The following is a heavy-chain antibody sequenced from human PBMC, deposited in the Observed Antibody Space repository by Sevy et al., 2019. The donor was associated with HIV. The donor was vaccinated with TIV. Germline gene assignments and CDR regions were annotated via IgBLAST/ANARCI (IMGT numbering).Heavy chain of an antibody. Sequence: GGSLRLSCAASGFTFSDHWFSWVRQAPGKGLEWVSYIRYDGGTIYYADSVRGRFTISRDNAKNSLYLQMNSLSADDTAVYYCARGHYGLDYWGRGTLVPVSS. V-gene: IGHV3-11*01. CDR1: GFTFSDHW. CDR2: IRYDGGTI. J-gene: IGHJ4*02. D-gene: IGHD3-10*01. CDR3: ARGHYGLDY.